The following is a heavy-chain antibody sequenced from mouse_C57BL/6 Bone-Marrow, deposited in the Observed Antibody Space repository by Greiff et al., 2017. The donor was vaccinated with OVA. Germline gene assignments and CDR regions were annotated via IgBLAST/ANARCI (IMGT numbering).Heavy chain of an antibody. V-gene: IGHV3-6*01. D-gene: IGHD2-5*01. CDR1: GYSITSGYY. CDR2: ISYDGSN. CDR3: ARNAYYSNYDYYAMDY. Sequence: VQLQQSGPGLVKPSQSLSLTCSVTGYSITSGYYWNWIRQFPGNKLEWMGYISYDGSNNYNPSLKNRIPITRDTSKNQFFLKLNSVTTEDTATYYCARNAYYSNYDYYAMDYWGQGTSVTVSS. J-gene: IGHJ4*01.